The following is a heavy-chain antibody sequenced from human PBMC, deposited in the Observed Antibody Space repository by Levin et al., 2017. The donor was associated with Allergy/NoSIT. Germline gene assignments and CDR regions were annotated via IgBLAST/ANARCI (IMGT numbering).Heavy chain of an antibody. CDR3: ARDSSGWYTLSYYYGMDV. V-gene: IGHV3-21*01. CDR2: ISSSSYYI. D-gene: IGHD6-19*01. Sequence: TGGSLRLSCVASGFTFSSDTMNWVRQAPGKGLEWVSSISSSSYYIYYADSVKGRFTISRDNAKNSLYLQMNSLRAEDTAVYYCARDSSGWYTLSYYYGMDVWGQGTTVTVSS. CDR1: GFTFSSDT. J-gene: IGHJ6*02.